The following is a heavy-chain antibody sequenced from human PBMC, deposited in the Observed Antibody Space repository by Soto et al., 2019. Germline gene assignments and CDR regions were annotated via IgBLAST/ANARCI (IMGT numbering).Heavy chain of an antibody. V-gene: IGHV4-61*01. J-gene: IGHJ4*02. CDR1: GGSVSSGSYY. D-gene: IGHD1-26*01. CDR3: ARDVPWENHIDY. Sequence: PSETLSLTCTVPGGSVSSGSYYWSWIRQPPGKGLEWIGYIYYSGSTNYNPSLKSRVTISVDTSKNQFSLKLSSVTAADTAVYYCARDVPWENHIDYWGQGTLVTVSS. CDR2: IYYSGST.